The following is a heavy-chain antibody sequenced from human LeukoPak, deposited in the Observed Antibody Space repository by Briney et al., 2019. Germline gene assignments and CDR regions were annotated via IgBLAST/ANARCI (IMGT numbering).Heavy chain of an antibody. V-gene: IGHV1-58*01. CDR1: GFTFTSSA. D-gene: IGHD6-19*01. CDR2: IVVGSGNT. J-gene: IGHJ4*02. CDR3: ARAHSSGWYSFDY. Sequence: SVKVSCKASGFTFTSSAVQWVRQARGQRLEWIGWIVVGSGNTNYAQKFQERVTITRDMSTGTAYMELSSLRSEDTAVYYCARAHSSGWYSFDYWGQGTLVTVSS.